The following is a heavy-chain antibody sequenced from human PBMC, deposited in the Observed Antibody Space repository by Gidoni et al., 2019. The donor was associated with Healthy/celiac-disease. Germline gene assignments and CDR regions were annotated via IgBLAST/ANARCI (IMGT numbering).Heavy chain of an antibody. Sequence: EVQLVESGGGLVQPGGSLRLSCAASGLPFGRYDMHWVRQATGKGLEWVSAIGTAGDTYYPGSVKGRFTISRENAKNSLYLQMNSLRAGDTAVYYCARGYYDFWSGYYYFDYWGQGTLVTVSS. J-gene: IGHJ4*02. V-gene: IGHV3-13*01. CDR2: IGTAGDT. CDR1: GLPFGRYD. D-gene: IGHD3-3*01. CDR3: ARGYYDFWSGYYYFDY.